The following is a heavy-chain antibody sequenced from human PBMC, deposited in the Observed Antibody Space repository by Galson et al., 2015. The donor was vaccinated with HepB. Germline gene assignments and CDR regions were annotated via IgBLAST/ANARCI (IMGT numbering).Heavy chain of an antibody. CDR1: GFTFSSYA. CDR2: ISYDGSNK. CDR3: ARGPQGYCSSTSCGYFDY. Sequence: SLRLSCAASGFTFSSYAMHWVRQAPGKGLEWVAVISYDGSNKYYADSVKGRFTISRDNSKNTLYLQMNSLRAEDTAVYYCARGPQGYCSSTSCGYFDYWGQGTLVTVSS. J-gene: IGHJ4*02. D-gene: IGHD2-2*01. V-gene: IGHV3-30*04.